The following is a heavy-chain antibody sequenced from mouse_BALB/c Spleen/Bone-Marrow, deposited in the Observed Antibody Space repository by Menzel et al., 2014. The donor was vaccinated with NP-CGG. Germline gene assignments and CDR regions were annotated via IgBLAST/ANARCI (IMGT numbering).Heavy chain of an antibody. CDR1: GFTFSSYG. CDR2: INSNGGST. CDR3: GRVLFFDY. Sequence: EVMLEESGGGLAQPGGSLKLSCAASGFTFSSYGMSWVRQTPDKRLELVAAINSNGGSTYYPDSVKGRFTISRDNAKNTLFLQMSSLKSEDTAMYYYGRVLFFDYWGQGTSLTVSS. V-gene: IGHV5-6-3*01. J-gene: IGHJ2*03.